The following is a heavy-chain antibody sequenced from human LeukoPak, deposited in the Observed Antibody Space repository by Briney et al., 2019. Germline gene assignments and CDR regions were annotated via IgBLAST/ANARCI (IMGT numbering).Heavy chain of an antibody. CDR3: ATDLGYCSGGSCYSAYYYGMDV. CDR1: GYTLTELS. CDR2: FDPEDGET. V-gene: IGHV1-24*01. D-gene: IGHD2-15*01. Sequence: ASVKVSCKVSGYTLTELSMHWVRQAPGKGLEWMGGFDPEDGETIYAQKFQGRVTMTEDTSTDTAYMELSSLRSEDTAVYYCATDLGYCSGGSCYSAYYYGMDVWGQGTTVTVSS. J-gene: IGHJ6*02.